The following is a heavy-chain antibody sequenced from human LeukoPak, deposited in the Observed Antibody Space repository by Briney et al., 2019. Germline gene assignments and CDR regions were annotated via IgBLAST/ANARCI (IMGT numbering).Heavy chain of an antibody. D-gene: IGHD6-13*01. V-gene: IGHV3-74*01. CDR1: GFTFSDSW. CDR2: INRDGSTT. Sequence: GGSLRLSCAASGFTFSDSWMHWFRQPPGKGLVWVSRINRDGSTTTYADSVKGRFTISRDNAKNTLYLQMSSLSADDTAVYYCSRAIATSGTGTWGQGTLVTVSS. CDR3: SRAIATSGTGT. J-gene: IGHJ5*02.